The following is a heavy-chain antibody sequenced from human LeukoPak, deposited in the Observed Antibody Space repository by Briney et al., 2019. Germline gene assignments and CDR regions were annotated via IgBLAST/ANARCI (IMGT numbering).Heavy chain of an antibody. CDR2: INPSGGST. V-gene: IGHV1-46*01. D-gene: IGHD5-12*01. CDR3: ARGAPTTRIGAGRFDY. J-gene: IGHJ4*02. Sequence: WASVKVSCTAFGYSLTNYYVHRVRQAPGQGLEWMGEINPSGGSTSYAQKFQGRITVTRDTYTNTVYMDLSSLRSEDTATYYCARGAPTTRIGAGRFDYWGQGSLLTVAS. CDR1: GYSLTNYY.